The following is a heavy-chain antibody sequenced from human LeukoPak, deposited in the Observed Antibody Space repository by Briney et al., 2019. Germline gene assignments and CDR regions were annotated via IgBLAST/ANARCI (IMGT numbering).Heavy chain of an antibody. J-gene: IGHJ6*02. Sequence: PGRSLRLSCAASGFTFRSYAMHWVRQAPGKGLEWVAVISYDGSKKHYADSVKGRFTISRDNSKNTVYLQMNSLRAEDTAVYYCARDRGIAKYYYYYGMDVWGQGTTVTVSS. CDR3: ARDRGIAKYYYYYGMDV. CDR2: ISYDGSKK. V-gene: IGHV3-30-3*01. CDR1: GFTFRSYA. D-gene: IGHD6-13*01.